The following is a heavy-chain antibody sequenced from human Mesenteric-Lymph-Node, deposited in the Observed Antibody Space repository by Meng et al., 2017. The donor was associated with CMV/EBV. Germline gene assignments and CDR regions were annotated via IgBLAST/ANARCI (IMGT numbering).Heavy chain of an antibody. V-gene: IGHV2-5*01. J-gene: IGHJ4*02. CDR2: IYWNDDK. D-gene: IGHD6-13*01. CDR3: AHVRSSWDLFDY. CDR1: GLSLSTSGVG. Sequence: SGPTLVKPTQTLTLTCTFSGLSLSTSGVGVGWIRQPPGKALEWLALIYWNDDKRYSPSLKSRLTITKDTSKNQVVLTMTNMDPVDTATYYCAHVRSSWDLFDYWGQGTLVTVSS.